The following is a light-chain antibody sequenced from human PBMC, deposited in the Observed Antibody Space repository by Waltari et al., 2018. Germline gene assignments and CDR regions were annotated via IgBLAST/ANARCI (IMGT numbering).Light chain of an antibody. J-gene: IGKJ1*01. Sequence: DIVMTQSPDSLAVSLGERATINCKSSQSVISSFNNKNYLTWFQQKGGEPPKLLIYWASTRESGVPDRFSGSGSGTDFTLTISGLQAEDVAVYYCQQYSATPPTFGQGTKVEIK. V-gene: IGKV4-1*01. CDR2: WAS. CDR3: QQYSATPPT. CDR1: QSVISSFNNKNY.